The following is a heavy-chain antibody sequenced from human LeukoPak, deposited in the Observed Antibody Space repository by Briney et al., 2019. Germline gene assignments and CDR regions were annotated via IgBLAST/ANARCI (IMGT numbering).Heavy chain of an antibody. CDR3: ARNRDGYNSFDY. V-gene: IGHV4-31*03. D-gene: IGHD5-24*01. Sequence: SETLSLTCTVSGGSLNNGGYYWSWIRQHPGKGLEWIGYIYYSGSSYYNPSLRSRVTISVDTSKNHFSLKLSSVTAAGTAVYYCARNRDGYNSFDYWGQGTLVTVSS. CDR1: GGSLNNGGYY. CDR2: IYYSGSS. J-gene: IGHJ4*02.